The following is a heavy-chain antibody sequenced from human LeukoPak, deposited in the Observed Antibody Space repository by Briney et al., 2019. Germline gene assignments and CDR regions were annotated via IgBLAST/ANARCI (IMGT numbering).Heavy chain of an antibody. CDR3: ARGSDDSSGYYAWTFDY. CDR1: VASTASGNYS. J-gene: IGHJ4*02. CDR2: IYYSGST. V-gene: IGHV4-30-4*01. D-gene: IGHD3-22*01. Sequence: SQTLSLTAVVSVASTASGNYSGSCFGRPPGKGRGWIGYIYYSGSTYYNPSLKSRVTISVDTSKNQFPLKLSSVTAADTAVYYCARGSDDSSGYYAWTFDYWGQGTLVTVSS.